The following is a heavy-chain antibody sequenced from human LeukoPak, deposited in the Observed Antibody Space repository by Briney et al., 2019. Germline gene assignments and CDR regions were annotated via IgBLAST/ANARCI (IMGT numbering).Heavy chain of an antibody. CDR3: ARDLYSLAVAGPPPYYYYGMDV. Sequence: GASVKVSCKASGYTFTSYAMNWVRQAPGQGLEWMGWINTNTGNPTYAQGFTGRFVFSLDTSVSTAYLQISSLKAEDTAVYYCARDLYSLAVAGPPPYYYYGMDVWGQGTTVTVSS. V-gene: IGHV7-4-1*02. CDR1: GYTFTSYA. CDR2: INTNTGNP. D-gene: IGHD6-19*01. J-gene: IGHJ6*02.